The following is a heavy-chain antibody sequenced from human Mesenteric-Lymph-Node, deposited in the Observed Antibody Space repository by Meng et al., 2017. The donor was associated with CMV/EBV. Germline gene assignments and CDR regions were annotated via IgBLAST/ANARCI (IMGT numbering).Heavy chain of an antibody. J-gene: IGHJ4*02. D-gene: IGHD2-15*01. CDR3: AKERLPLATKLGDFDY. CDR2: IRSDGSNE. Sequence: GGSLRLSCGASGFIFSNCGMHWLRQAPGKGLEWVAIIRSDGSNEFYADSVKGRFTISRDNSKNTLFLQMNSLRAEDTALYYCAKERLPLATKLGDFDYWGQGTLVTSPQ. CDR1: GFIFSNCG. V-gene: IGHV3-30*02.